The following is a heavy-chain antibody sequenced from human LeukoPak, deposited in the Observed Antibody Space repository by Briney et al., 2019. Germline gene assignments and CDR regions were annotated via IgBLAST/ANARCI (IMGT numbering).Heavy chain of an antibody. Sequence: SETLSLTCAVYGGSFSGYYWSWIRQPPGKGLEWIGEINHSGSTNYNLSLKSRVTISVDTSKNQFSLKLSSVTAADTAVFYCARGDILTGYSTWGQGTLVTVSS. D-gene: IGHD3-9*01. J-gene: IGHJ5*02. CDR1: GGSFSGYY. CDR3: ARGDILTGYST. V-gene: IGHV4-34*01. CDR2: INHSGST.